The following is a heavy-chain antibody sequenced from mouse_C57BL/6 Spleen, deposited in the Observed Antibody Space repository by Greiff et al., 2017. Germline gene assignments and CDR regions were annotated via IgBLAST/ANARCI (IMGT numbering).Heavy chain of an antibody. CDR1: GYSFTGYW. J-gene: IGHJ3*01. CDR2: ILPGSGST. Sequence: QVQLQQSGAELMKPGASVKLSCKATGYSFTGYWIEWVKQRPGHGLEWIGEILPGSGSTNYNEKFKGKATFTADTSSNTAYMQLSSQTTEDSAIYDCAREGRYYYGSFAYWGQGTLVTVSA. CDR3: AREGRYYYGSFAY. V-gene: IGHV1-9*01. D-gene: IGHD1-1*01.